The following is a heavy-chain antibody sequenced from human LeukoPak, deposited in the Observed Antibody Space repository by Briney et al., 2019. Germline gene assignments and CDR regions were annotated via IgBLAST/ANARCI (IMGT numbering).Heavy chain of an antibody. CDR1: GFTFSTYS. Sequence: GGTLRLSCAASGFTFSTYSMNWVRQAPGKGLEWVSSISSSSSYIYYADSVKGRFTISRDNAKKSLYLQMNSLRAEDTAVYYCARVGEKAFHLWPEIDYWGQGTLVTVSS. CDR2: ISSSSSYI. V-gene: IGHV3-21*01. CDR3: ARVGEKAFHLWPEIDY. J-gene: IGHJ4*02. D-gene: IGHD5-24*01.